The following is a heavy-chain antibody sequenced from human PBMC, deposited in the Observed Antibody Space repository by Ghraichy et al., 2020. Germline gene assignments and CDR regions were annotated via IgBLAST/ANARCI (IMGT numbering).Heavy chain of an antibody. D-gene: IGHD2-2*01. V-gene: IGHV1-18*04. CDR3: ARVSVVPTAKSDY. J-gene: IGHJ4*02. CDR1: GYTFTNHG. CDR2: ISAYNGDT. Sequence: ASVKVSCKASGYTFTNHGINWVRQAPGQGLEWMGWISAYNGDTQYAQNLQGRVTMTTDTSTSTAYMDLRSLRSDDTAVYYCARVSVVPTAKSDYWGQGTPVTVSS.